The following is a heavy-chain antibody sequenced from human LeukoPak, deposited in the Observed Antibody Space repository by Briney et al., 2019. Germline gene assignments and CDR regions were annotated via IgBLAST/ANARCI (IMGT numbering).Heavy chain of an antibody. Sequence: SVKVSCKASGGTFSSYAISWVRQAPGQGLEWMGGIIPIFGTANYAQKFQGRVTITTDESTSTAYMELSSLRSEDTAVYYCARVRDDGQSLRDTVMGNYYYYYYMDVWGKGTRVTVSS. D-gene: IGHD5-18*01. J-gene: IGHJ6*03. CDR2: IIPIFGTA. V-gene: IGHV1-69*05. CDR1: GGTFSSYA. CDR3: ARVRDDGQSLRDTVMGNYYYYYYMDV.